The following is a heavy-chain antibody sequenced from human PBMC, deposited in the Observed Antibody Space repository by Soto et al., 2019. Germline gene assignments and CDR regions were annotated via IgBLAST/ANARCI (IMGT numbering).Heavy chain of an antibody. CDR3: ARDSSGRHDY. Sequence: SETLSLTCSVSGGSVRSGSDYWTWIRQPPGKGLEWIGYIYQSGTTNYNASLKSRVTISIDTSKNQFFLKLNSVTAADTAVYYCARDSSGRHDYWGQGTLVTVSS. D-gene: IGHD3-22*01. CDR2: IYQSGTT. CDR1: GGSVRSGSDY. J-gene: IGHJ4*02. V-gene: IGHV4-61*01.